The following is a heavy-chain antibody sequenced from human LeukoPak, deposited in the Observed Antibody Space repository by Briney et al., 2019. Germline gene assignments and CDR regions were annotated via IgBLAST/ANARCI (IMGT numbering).Heavy chain of an antibody. Sequence: GGSLRLSCAASGLTFSDHYMTWIRQAPGKGLEWISYITTTSSHTNYADSVKGRFTISRDNAKNSLYLQMNSLRVEDTVMYYCARGRLWFGEFTSRGTFDIWGQGTMVTVSS. J-gene: IGHJ3*02. V-gene: IGHV3-11*06. CDR2: ITTTSSHT. CDR3: ARGRLWFGEFTSRGTFDI. D-gene: IGHD3-10*01. CDR1: GLTFSDHY.